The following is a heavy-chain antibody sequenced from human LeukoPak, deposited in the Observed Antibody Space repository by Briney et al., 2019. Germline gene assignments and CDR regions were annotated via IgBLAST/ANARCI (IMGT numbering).Heavy chain of an antibody. Sequence: SETLSLTCTVSGGSVRSDSNYWSWIRQPPGKGLEWIGYISYSGSTDYNPSLKSRVSMSLGTSKNELSLKLGSVTAADTAVYYCARGRSHFDYWGQGTLVTVSS. CDR1: GGSVRSDSNY. V-gene: IGHV4-61*01. CDR3: ARGRSHFDY. CDR2: ISYSGST. J-gene: IGHJ4*02.